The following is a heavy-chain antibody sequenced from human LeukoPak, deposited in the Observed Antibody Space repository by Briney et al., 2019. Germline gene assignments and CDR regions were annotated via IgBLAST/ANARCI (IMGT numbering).Heavy chain of an antibody. D-gene: IGHD6-19*01. CDR3: ARHGYSSGWYDFSGMDV. CDR2: IYYSGST. J-gene: IGHJ6*02. Sequence: SETLSLTCTVAGGSISSYYWSWIRQPPGKGLEWIGYIYYSGSTNYNPSLKSRVTISVDTSKTQFSLKLSSVTAADTAVYYCARHGYSSGWYDFSGMDVWGQGTTVTVSS. V-gene: IGHV4-59*08. CDR1: GGSISSYY.